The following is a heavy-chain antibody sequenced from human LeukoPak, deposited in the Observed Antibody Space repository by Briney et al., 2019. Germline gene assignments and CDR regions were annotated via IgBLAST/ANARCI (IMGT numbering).Heavy chain of an antibody. V-gene: IGHV3-23*01. Sequence: GGSLRLSCAASGLTFSNHALSWVRQAPGKGLEWVSAISASGDDTYYADSVKGRFTVSGDNSKATLYLQLDGLRAEDTAVYFCAKPREITVIRGVIFNPSGDYWGQGTLVTVSS. D-gene: IGHD3-10*01. CDR1: GLTFSNHA. CDR3: AKPREITVIRGVIFNPSGDY. CDR2: ISASGDDT. J-gene: IGHJ4*02.